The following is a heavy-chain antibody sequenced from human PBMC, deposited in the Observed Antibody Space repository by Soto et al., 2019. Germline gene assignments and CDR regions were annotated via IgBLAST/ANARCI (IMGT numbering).Heavy chain of an antibody. CDR2: IWYDGSNK. CDR1: GFTFSSYA. Sequence: PGGSLRLSCAASGFTFSSYAMSWVRQAPGKGLEWVAVIWYDGSNKYHADSVKGRFTISRDNSKNTLYLQMNSLRAEDTAVYYCARDTALGAFIAVAGTRYYYGMDVWGQGTTVTVSS. CDR3: ARDTALGAFIAVAGTRYYYGMDV. D-gene: IGHD6-19*01. V-gene: IGHV3-33*08. J-gene: IGHJ6*02.